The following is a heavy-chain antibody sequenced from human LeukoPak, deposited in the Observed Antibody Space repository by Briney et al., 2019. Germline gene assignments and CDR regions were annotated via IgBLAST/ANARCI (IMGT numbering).Heavy chain of an antibody. Sequence: SQTLSLTCAVSGASISTTNWWCWVRQPPGKGLEWIGDIYHSGRTNYNPSLKSRVTISVDKSKNQFSLELNSATAADTGVYYCARGMTGNWYYFDYWGQGTLVTVSS. CDR1: GASISTTNW. CDR2: IYHSGRT. CDR3: ARGMTGNWYYFDY. J-gene: IGHJ4*02. V-gene: IGHV4-4*02. D-gene: IGHD1-14*01.